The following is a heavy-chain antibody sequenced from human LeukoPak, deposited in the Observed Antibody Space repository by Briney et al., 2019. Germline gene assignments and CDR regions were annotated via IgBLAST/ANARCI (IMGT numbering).Heavy chain of an antibody. CDR2: INPNSGGT. Sequence: ASVKVSCKASGYTFTGYYMHWVRQAPGQGLEWMGWINPNSGGTNYAQKFQGWVTMARDTSISTAYMELSRLRSDDTAVYYCARGAWGLSSLDPWGQGTLVTVSS. J-gene: IGHJ5*02. D-gene: IGHD1-26*01. CDR1: GYTFTGYY. V-gene: IGHV1-2*04. CDR3: ARGAWGLSSLDP.